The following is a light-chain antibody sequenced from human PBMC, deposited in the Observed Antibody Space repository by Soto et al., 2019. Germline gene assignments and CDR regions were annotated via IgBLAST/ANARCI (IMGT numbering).Light chain of an antibody. CDR1: QDISNY. J-gene: IGKJ5*01. Sequence: DIQMTQSPSSLSASVGDRVTITCQASQDISNYLNWYQQKPGKAPKLLIYDASNLETGVPSRFSGSGYGTDFTFTISSLQPEDIATYYCQQYDNPITFGQGTRLEIK. V-gene: IGKV1-33*01. CDR3: QQYDNPIT. CDR2: DAS.